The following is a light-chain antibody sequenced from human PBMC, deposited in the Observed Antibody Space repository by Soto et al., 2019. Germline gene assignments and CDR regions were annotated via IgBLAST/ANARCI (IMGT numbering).Light chain of an antibody. V-gene: IGLV2-14*01. CDR1: SSDIGSYNY. CDR3: SSHTTYSTRV. CDR2: EVS. J-gene: IGLJ1*01. Sequence: QSALTQPASVSGSPGQSIAISCTGTSSDIGSYNYVSWYQQHPGKAPKLMIHEVSNRPSGVSDRFSGSKSGNTASLTISGIQADDEADYYCSSHTTYSTRVFGTGTKVTVL.